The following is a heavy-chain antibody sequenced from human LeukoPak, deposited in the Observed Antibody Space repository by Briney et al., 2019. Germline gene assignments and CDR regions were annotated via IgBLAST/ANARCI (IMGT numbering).Heavy chain of an antibody. CDR1: GFTFSSYG. CDR3: ATLGQGSDY. V-gene: IGHV3-33*01. Sequence: GGSLRLSCAASGFTFSSYGMHWVRQAPGKGLEWVAVIWYDGSNKYYADPVKGRFTISRDNSKNTLYLQMNSLRAEDTAVYYCATLGQGSDYWGQGTLVTVSS. J-gene: IGHJ4*02. CDR2: IWYDGSNK.